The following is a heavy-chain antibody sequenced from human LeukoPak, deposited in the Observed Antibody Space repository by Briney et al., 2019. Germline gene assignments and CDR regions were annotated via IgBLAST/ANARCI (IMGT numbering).Heavy chain of an antibody. Sequence: GGSLRLSCAASGFTFSSSAMAWVRHAPGKGLEWVSTISYSGSGTYYADSVKGRFTISRDNAKNSLYLQMNSLRAEDTAVYYCARDWFGYCSSTSCYGGFYWGQGTLVTVSS. J-gene: IGHJ4*02. D-gene: IGHD2-2*03. CDR3: ARDWFGYCSSTSCYGGFY. CDR2: ISYSGSGT. CDR1: GFTFSSSA. V-gene: IGHV3-23*01.